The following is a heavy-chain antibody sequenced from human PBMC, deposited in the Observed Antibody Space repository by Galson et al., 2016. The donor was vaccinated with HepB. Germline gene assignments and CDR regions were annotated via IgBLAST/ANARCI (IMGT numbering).Heavy chain of an antibody. V-gene: IGHV3-30*04. CDR3: ARAVHGSGSFWDK. CDR1: GFTFSSYA. CDR2: ISYDGSYE. D-gene: IGHD3-10*01. J-gene: IGHJ4*02. Sequence: SLRLSCAASGFTFSSYAMHWVRQAPGKGLEWVAVISYDGSYESYAGAVKGRFTISRDNFKNTLYLHLNSLRAEETAVYYCARAVHGSGSFWDKWGQGTLDAVSP.